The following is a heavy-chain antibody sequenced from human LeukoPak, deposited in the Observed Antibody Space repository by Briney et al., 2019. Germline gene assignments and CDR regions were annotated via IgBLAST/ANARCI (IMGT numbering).Heavy chain of an antibody. D-gene: IGHD3-22*01. CDR1: GFIFSDYY. J-gene: IGHJ3*02. Sequence: GGSLRLSCAASGFIFSDYYMSWIRQAPGKGLEWVSYISSSSIYTKYADSVKGRFTISRDNAKNSLYLQMDSLRAEDTAVYYCARDRHYFDSSSFSYVPDAFDIWGQGTMVTVSS. CDR3: ARDRHYFDSSSFSYVPDAFDI. CDR2: ISSSSIYT. V-gene: IGHV3-11*06.